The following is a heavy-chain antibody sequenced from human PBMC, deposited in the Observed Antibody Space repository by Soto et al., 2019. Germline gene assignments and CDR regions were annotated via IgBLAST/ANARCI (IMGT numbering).Heavy chain of an antibody. CDR2: IYYSGST. Sequence: PSETLSLTCTVSGGSISSSSYYWGWIRQPPGKGLEWIGSIYYSGSTYYNPSLKSRVTISVDTSKNQFSLKLSSVTAADTAVYYCARLPRYSSSSDWDQGTLVTVSS. V-gene: IGHV4-39*01. CDR3: ARLPRYSSSSD. D-gene: IGHD6-6*01. J-gene: IGHJ4*02. CDR1: GGSISSSSYY.